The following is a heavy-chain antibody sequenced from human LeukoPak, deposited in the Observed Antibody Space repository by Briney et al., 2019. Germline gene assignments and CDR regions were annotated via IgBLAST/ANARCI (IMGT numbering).Heavy chain of an antibody. CDR2: ISSSSSYI. CDR3: ARAIAVAGCFDY. J-gene: IGHJ4*02. CDR1: GFTFSSYS. Sequence: GGSLRLSCAASGFTFSSYSMNWVRQAPGKGLEWVSSISSSSSYIYYADSVKGRFTISRDSAKNSLYLQMNSLRAEDTAVYYCARAIAVAGCFDYWGQGTLVTVSS. D-gene: IGHD6-19*01. V-gene: IGHV3-21*01.